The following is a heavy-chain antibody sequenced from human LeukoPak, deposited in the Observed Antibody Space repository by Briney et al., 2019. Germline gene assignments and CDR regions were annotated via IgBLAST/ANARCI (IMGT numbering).Heavy chain of an antibody. CDR2: IKQDGSEK. CDR1: GFTFSSYT. J-gene: IGHJ6*03. V-gene: IGHV3-7*01. D-gene: IGHD6-25*01. Sequence: PGGSLRLSCTASGFTFSSYTMNWVRQAPGKGLEWVANIKQDGSEKYYVDSVKGRFTISRDNAKNSLYLQMNSLRAEDTAVYYCARGFQAGYYYYMDVWGKGTTVTVSS. CDR3: ARGFQAGYYYYMDV.